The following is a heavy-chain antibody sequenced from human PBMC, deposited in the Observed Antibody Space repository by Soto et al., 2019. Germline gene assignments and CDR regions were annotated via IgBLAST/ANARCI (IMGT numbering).Heavy chain of an antibody. CDR3: ARDAQLSWHRWFDP. D-gene: IGHD3-10*01. V-gene: IGHV4-30-4*02. J-gene: IGHJ5*02. CDR2: IYYSGST. CDR1: GGSISSGDYY. Sequence: SETLSLTCTVSGGSISSGDYYWSWIRQPPGKGLEWIGYIYYSGSTYYNPSLKSRVTISVDTSKNQFSLKVISVTAADTAVYYCARDAQLSWHRWFDPWGQGTLVTVSS.